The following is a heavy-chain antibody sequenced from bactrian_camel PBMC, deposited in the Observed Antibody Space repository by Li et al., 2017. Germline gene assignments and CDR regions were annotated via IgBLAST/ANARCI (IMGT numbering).Heavy chain of an antibody. D-gene: IGHD1*01. CDR3: AADLVTDEPSLLERECYY. CDR1: GPAYSFNC. V-gene: IGHV3S53*01. CDR2: IAGDGRT. Sequence: HVQLVESGGGSVQPGGSLRLSCAASGPAYSFNCMGWFRRLPGQEREGVAAIAGDGRTNYADSVKGRFTISRDGAKNIIALRMDSLKPEDTATYYCAADLVTDEPSLLERECYYWGQGTQVTVS. J-gene: IGHJ4*01.